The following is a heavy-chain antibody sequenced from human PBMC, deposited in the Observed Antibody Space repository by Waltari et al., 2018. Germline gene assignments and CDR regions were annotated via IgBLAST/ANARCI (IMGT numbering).Heavy chain of an antibody. CDR1: GFTVSSNY. Sequence: EVQLVESGGGLIQPGGSLRLSCAASGFTVSSNYMSWVRQAPGKGLGWVSVIYSGGSTYYADSWKGRFTISRDNAKNTLYLQMNSLRAEDTAVYYCARGLTGYSMGFDYWGQGTLVTVSS. D-gene: IGHD3-9*01. V-gene: IGHV3-53*01. J-gene: IGHJ4*02. CDR2: IYSGGST. CDR3: ARGLTGYSMGFDY.